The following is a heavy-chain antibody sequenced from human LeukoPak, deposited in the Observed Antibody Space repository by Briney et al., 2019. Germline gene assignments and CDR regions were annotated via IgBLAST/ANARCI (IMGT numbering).Heavy chain of an antibody. D-gene: IGHD6-13*01. CDR3: ATSRRGFEY. V-gene: IGHV3-23*01. J-gene: IGHJ4*02. CDR1: GFTFSSYA. Sequence: GGSLRLSCAASGFTFSSYAMSWVRQAPWKGLEWVSAITGGGVSTYYADSVKGRFTISRDNSKNTLYVQVNSLRAEDTAVYYCATSRRGFEYWGQGTLVTVSS. CDR2: ITGGGVST.